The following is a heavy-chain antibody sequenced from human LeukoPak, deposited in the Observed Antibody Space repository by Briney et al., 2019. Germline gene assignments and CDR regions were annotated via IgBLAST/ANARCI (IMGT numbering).Heavy chain of an antibody. D-gene: IGHD2-15*01. CDR2: IKQDGSEK. CDR3: ARDRGYCSGGSCPNWFDP. CDR1: GFTFSSYW. Sequence: PGGSLRLSCAASGFTFSSYWMSWVRQAPGKGLEWVANIKQDGSEKYYVDSLKGRFTISRDNAKNSLYLQMNSLRAEDTAVYYCARDRGYCSGGSCPNWFDPWGQGTLVTVSS. J-gene: IGHJ5*02. V-gene: IGHV3-7*01.